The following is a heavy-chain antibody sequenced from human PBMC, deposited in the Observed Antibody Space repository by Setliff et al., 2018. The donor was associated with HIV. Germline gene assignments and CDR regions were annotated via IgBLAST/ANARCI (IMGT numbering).Heavy chain of an antibody. CDR2: IRPYTGDT. V-gene: IGHV1-18*01. CDR1: GYTFFAYG. CDR3: VGGEDCYGGTCHAQH. J-gene: IGHJ4*02. Sequence: ASVMVSCKASGYTFFAYGINWVRQAPGQGLEWMGWIRPYTGDTNFGQKFQGRVTMTADTSTTTVYMDLRTLRSDDTAVYFCVGGEDCYGGTCHAQHWGQGTLVTVSS. D-gene: IGHD2-15*01.